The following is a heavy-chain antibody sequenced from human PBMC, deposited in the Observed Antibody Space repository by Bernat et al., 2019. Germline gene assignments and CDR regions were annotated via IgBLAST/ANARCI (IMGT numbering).Heavy chain of an antibody. D-gene: IGHD2-15*01. Sequence: QVHLVESGGGVVQPGRSLRPSCAASGFTFSYHGMHWVRQVPGKGLEWVALIWFDGSKINYRDSVKGRFTISRDNSKNTLYLHMSSLRAEDTAVYYCSSMRQVEKNHYLDSWDQRTLVTVAS. J-gene: IGHJ4*01. CDR2: IWFDGSKI. CDR1: GFTFSYHG. V-gene: IGHV3-33*03. CDR3: SSMRQVEKNHYLDS.